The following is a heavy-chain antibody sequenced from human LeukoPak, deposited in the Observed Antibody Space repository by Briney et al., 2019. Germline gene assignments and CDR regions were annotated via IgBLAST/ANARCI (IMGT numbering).Heavy chain of an antibody. CDR3: ARDYYDSSGYNYGMDV. V-gene: IGHV3-13*01. CDR2: IGTAGDT. J-gene: IGHJ6*02. Sequence: GGSLRLSCAASGFTFSSYDMHWVRQTTGKGLEWVSGIGTAGDTYYPGSVKGRFTIPRENAKNSLYLQMNSLRAGDTAVYYCARDYYDSSGYNYGMDVWGQGTTVTVSS. D-gene: IGHD3-22*01. CDR1: GFTFSSYD.